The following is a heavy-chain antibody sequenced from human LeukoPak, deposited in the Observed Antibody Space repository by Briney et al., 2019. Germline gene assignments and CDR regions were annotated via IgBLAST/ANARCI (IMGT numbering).Heavy chain of an antibody. J-gene: IGHJ3*02. Sequence: ASVKVSCKASGYTFTSYDINWVRQATGQGLEWMGWMNPDSGNTGYAQKLQGRVTMTTDTSTSTAYMELRSLRSDDTAVYYCARGGRYLDAFDIWGQGTMVTVSS. CDR3: ARGGRYLDAFDI. CDR2: MNPDSGNT. D-gene: IGHD3-9*01. V-gene: IGHV1-8*01. CDR1: GYTFTSYD.